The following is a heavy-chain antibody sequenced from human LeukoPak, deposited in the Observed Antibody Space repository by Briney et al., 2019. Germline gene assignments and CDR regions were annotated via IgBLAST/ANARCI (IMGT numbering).Heavy chain of an antibody. Sequence: EALVKVSCKTSGYTFTSYAISWVRQAPGQGLECMGWISTYTGNTDYAQKLQGRVTMTTDTSTSTAYMELRSLSSDDTAVYYCARVLVVSSDAFGIWGQGTMVTVSS. CDR2: ISTYTGNT. D-gene: IGHD3-22*01. J-gene: IGHJ3*02. V-gene: IGHV1-18*01. CDR1: GYTFTSYA. CDR3: ARVLVVSSDAFGI.